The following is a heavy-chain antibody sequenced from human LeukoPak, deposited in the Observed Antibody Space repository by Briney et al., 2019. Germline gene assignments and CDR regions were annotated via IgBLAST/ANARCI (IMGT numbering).Heavy chain of an antibody. J-gene: IGHJ5*02. CDR1: GGSFSGYY. CDR3: ARGVFPGSSRKNWFDP. D-gene: IGHD1-26*01. CDR2: VNHSGST. V-gene: IGHV4-34*01. Sequence: SETLSLTCAVYGGSFSGYYWSWIRQPPGEGLEWIGEVNHSGSTKYKPSLKGRVTISVDTSKNQFSLKLSSVTAADTAVYYCARGVFPGSSRKNWFDPWGQGTLVTVSS.